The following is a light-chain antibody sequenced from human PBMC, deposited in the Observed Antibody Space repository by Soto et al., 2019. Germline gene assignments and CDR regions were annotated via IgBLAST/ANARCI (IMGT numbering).Light chain of an antibody. J-gene: IGLJ2*01. V-gene: IGLV4-69*01. Sequence: QLVLTQSPSASASLGASVKLTCTLRSGHSSYAIAWHQQQPEKGPRYLMKLDSDGSHTKGDAIPDRLSGSSSGAERYLTISSLQSEDEADYYCQNWGTGIHVVFGGGTKLTVL. CDR2: LDSDGSH. CDR3: QNWGTGIHVV. CDR1: SGHSSYA.